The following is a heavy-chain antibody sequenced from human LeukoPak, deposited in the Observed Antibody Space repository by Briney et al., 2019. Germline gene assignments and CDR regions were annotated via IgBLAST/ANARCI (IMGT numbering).Heavy chain of an antibody. CDR3: CVSWLRGPFDY. D-gene: IGHD5-12*01. J-gene: IGHJ4*02. Sequence: GSLRLSCTASGFTFSTYWMHWVRQAPGKGLVWVSRINVDGTNTNYADSVKGRFTISRDNANNTLYLQMNSLRAEDTAVYYCCVSWLRGPFDYWGQGTLVTVSS. CDR2: INVDGTNT. CDR1: GFTFSTYW. V-gene: IGHV3-74*01.